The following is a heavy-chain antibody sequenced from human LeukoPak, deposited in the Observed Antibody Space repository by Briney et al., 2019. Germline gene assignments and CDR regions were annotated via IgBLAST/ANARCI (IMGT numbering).Heavy chain of an antibody. CDR3: AKDSDEYGSGSYYLFDY. V-gene: IGHV3-30*02. CDR1: GFTFSSYG. J-gene: IGHJ4*02. Sequence: GGSLRLSCAASGFTFSSYGMHWVRQAPGKGLEWVAFIRYDGSNKYYADSVKGRFIISRDNSKNTLYLQMNSLRAEDTAVYYCAKDSDEYGSGSYYLFDYWGQGTLVTVSS. D-gene: IGHD3-10*01. CDR2: IRYDGSNK.